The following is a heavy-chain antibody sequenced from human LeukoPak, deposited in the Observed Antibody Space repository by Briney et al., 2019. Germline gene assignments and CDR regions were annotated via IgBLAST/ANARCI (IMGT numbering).Heavy chain of an antibody. CDR2: IKLDGSEK. Sequence: TGGSLRLSRAASGFNFSSYSMNSVRQAAGKWLEWVANIKLDGSEKYCVDYVECRFTISSANTKYSLYLQMYSLRAQATVVYCCAIVDSSGYYWSLGEYLQHWGQGNLVTVSS. V-gene: IGHV3-7*01. J-gene: IGHJ1*01. CDR1: GFNFSSYS. CDR3: AIVDSSGYYWSLGEYLQH. D-gene: IGHD3-22*01.